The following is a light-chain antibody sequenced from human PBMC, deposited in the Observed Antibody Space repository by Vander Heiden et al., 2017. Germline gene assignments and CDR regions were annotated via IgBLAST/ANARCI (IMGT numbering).Light chain of an antibody. CDR3: QAWDSTTAKV. CDR1: NLGNKY. CDR2: QDS. V-gene: IGLV3-1*01. J-gene: IGLJ1*01. Sequence: YELTQPTSVSVSPGQTASITCSGHNLGNKYVAWYQQKPGQPPVVVIFQDSERPSRIPDRFSGSNSGNTATLTISGAQEVDEADYYCQAWDSTTAKVFGTGTKVTVL.